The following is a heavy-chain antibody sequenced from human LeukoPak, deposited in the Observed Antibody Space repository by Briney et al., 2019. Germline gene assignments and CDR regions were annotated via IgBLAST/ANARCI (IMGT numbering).Heavy chain of an antibody. CDR1: GFTFDSYA. J-gene: IGHJ5*02. CDR2: ITTAPGRM. D-gene: IGHD6-6*01. V-gene: IGHV3-21*01. CDR3: ARGREGITARWWVEETRWHFLDP. Sequence: PGGSLRLSCAASGFTFDSYAMIWVRQPPGKGLEWVSSITTAPGRMYYAALVKGRFAIYRDNAKKSLSLQMDSLRVEDTAVYYCARGREGITARWWVEETRWHFLDPWGQGTLVTVSS.